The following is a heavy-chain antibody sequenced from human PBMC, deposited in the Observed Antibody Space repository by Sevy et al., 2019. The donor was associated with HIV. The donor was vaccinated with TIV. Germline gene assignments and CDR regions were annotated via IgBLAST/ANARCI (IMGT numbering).Heavy chain of an antibody. D-gene: IGHD4-4*01. CDR1: GFSFSDYA. CDR3: AKDEDLEMPTVFDY. J-gene: IGHJ4*02. CDR2: MSGSGGRT. Sequence: QLGGSLRLSCAASGFSFSDYAMSWVCQAPGKGLEWVSSMSGSGGRTYYADSVKGRFTISRDNSKNTLYLQMNSLRAGDTAVYYCAKDEDLEMPTVFDYWGQGTLVTVSS. V-gene: IGHV3-23*01.